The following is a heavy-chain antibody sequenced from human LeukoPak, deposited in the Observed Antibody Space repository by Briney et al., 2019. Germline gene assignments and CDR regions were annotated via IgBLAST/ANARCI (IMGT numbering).Heavy chain of an antibody. CDR2: IWYDGGNK. D-gene: IGHD3-10*01. V-gene: IGHV3-33*06. J-gene: IGHJ4*02. CDR1: GFTFSSYG. CDR3: AKDPRYGSGSYDY. Sequence: GGSLRLSCAASGFTFSSYGMHWVRQAPGKGLEWVAVIWYDGGNKYYADSVKGRFTISRDNSKNTLYLQMNSLRAEDTAVYYCAKDPRYGSGSYDYWGQGTLVTVSS.